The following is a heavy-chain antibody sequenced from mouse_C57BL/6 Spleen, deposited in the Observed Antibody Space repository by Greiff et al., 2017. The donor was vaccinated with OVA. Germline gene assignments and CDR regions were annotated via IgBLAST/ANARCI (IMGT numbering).Heavy chain of an antibody. D-gene: IGHD1-1*01. CDR1: GYTFTSSW. V-gene: IGHV1-69*01. J-gene: IGHJ4*01. Sequence: QVQLKQPGAELVMPGASVKLSCKASGYTFTSSWMHWVKQRPGQGLAWIGEIDPSDSYTNYNHKFMGKSPLTVDKSSSTAYLQLSSLTSEDSAVYYCASSPYYYYGSSCAMDYWGQGTSVTVSS. CDR2: IDPSDSYT. CDR3: ASSPYYYYGSSCAMDY.